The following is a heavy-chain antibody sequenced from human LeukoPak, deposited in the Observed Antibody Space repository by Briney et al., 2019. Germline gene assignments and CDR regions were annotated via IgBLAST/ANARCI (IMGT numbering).Heavy chain of an antibody. CDR3: AGLFSGYDPFDY. J-gene: IGHJ4*02. D-gene: IGHD5-12*01. CDR1: GGSISSNNW. CDR2: IYHDGST. V-gene: IGHV4-4*02. Sequence: SETLSLTCAVSGGSISSNNWWIWVRQSPEKGLEWIGEIYHDGSTNYNPSLKGRVTISMDKSKNQLSLKLNFVTAADTAVYYCAGLFSGYDPFDYWGQGILVTVSS.